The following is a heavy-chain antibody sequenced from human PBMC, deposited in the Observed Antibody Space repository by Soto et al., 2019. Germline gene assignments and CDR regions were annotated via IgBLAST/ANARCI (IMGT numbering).Heavy chain of an antibody. CDR2: INPNSGAT. J-gene: IGHJ4*02. CDR1: GYTFSGFY. V-gene: IGHV1-2*02. CDR3: ATPGGPDTGGYSYFDY. D-gene: IGHD3-22*01. Sequence: RASVKVSCKASGYTFSGFYYMHWVRQAPGQGLEWMGWINPNSGATHYPRKFQGRVTMTRDASISTAYMELSRLKSDDTAVYYCATPGGPDTGGYSYFDYWGQGTRGTVSS.